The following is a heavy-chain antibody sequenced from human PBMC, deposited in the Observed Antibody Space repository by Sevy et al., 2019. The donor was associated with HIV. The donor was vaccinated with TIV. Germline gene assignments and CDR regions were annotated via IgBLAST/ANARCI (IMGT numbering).Heavy chain of an antibody. CDR1: GFTFSSYW. CDR3: VREGVGGYSYSLDC. CDR2: MKEDGSER. J-gene: IGHJ4*02. Sequence: GGSLRLSCAASGFTFSSYWMSWVRQAPGKGLEWVATMKEDGSERNYVDSVKGRFTISRDNAKNSLYLQRNSLRADDTAVYYCVREGVGGYSYSLDCWGQGTLVTVSS. V-gene: IGHV3-7*01. D-gene: IGHD5-18*01.